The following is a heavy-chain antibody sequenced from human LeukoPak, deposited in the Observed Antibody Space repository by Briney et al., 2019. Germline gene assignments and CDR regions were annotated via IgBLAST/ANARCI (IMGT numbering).Heavy chain of an antibody. CDR1: GFTFSNFA. D-gene: IGHD2-2*01. J-gene: IGHJ4*02. V-gene: IGHV3-30-3*01. CDR3: ARAFIVVVPDATVTYDY. CDR2: ISYDGSNK. Sequence: PGRPLRLSCAASGFTFSNFAMHWVRQAPGKGLEWVAVISYDGSNKFYADSVEGRFTISRDNSKNTLYLQMNSLTPEDTAVYYCARAFIVVVPDATVTYDYWGQGTLVTVSS.